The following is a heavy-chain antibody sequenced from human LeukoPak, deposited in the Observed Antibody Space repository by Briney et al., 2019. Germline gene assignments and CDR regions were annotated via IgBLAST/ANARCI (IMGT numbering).Heavy chain of an antibody. D-gene: IGHD1-14*01. Sequence: GESLKISCKGSGYGFTSYWISWVRQMPGKGLEWMGRVDPSDSYTNYSPSFQGHVTISADKSISTAYLQWSSLKASDTAMYYCARQVYNWFDPWGQGTLVTVSS. CDR1: GYGFTSYW. V-gene: IGHV5-10-1*01. CDR3: ARQVYNWFDP. CDR2: VDPSDSYT. J-gene: IGHJ5*02.